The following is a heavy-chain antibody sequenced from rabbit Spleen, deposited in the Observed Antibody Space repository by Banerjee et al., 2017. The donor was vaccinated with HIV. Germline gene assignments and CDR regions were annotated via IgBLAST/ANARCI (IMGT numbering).Heavy chain of an antibody. D-gene: IGHD4-1*01. CDR2: IYSGTSGTP. V-gene: IGHV1S40*01. J-gene: IGHJ4*01. CDR1: GFSFSSGYD. CDR3: ARDLAGVIGWNFGL. Sequence: QSLEESGGDLVKPGASLTLTCTASGFSFSSGYDACWVRQPPGKGLEWIACIYSGTSGTPYYANWAKGRFTISKTSSTTVTLQVTSLTAADTATYFCARDLAGVIGWNFGLWGQGTLVTVS.